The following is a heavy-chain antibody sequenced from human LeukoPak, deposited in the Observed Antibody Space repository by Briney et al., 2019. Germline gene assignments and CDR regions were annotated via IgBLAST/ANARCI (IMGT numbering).Heavy chain of an antibody. CDR2: IYYTGST. V-gene: IGHV4-59*08. CDR3: ARTGMTTVTNFDY. CDR1: GGSISSYY. D-gene: IGHD4-17*01. J-gene: IGHJ4*02. Sequence: SETLSLTCTVSGGSISSYYWSWIRQPPGKGLEWIGYIYYTGSTNYNPSLKSRVTMSADTSKNQFSLKLSSVTAADTAVYYCARTGMTTVTNFDYWGQGTLVTVSS.